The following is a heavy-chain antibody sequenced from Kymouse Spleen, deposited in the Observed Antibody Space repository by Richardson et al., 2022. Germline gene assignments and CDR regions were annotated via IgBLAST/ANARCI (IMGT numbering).Heavy chain of an antibody. D-gene: IGHD2-2*02. J-gene: IGHJ6*02. CDR2: IWYDGSNK. CDR3: ARRYCSSTSCYDYYYYGMDV. V-gene: IGHV3-33*01. Sequence: QVQLVESGGGVVQPGRSLRLSCAASGFTFSSYGMHWVRQAPGKGLEWVAVIWYDGSNKYYADSVKGRFTISRDNSKNTLYLQMNSLRAEDTAVYYCARRYCSSTSCYDYYYYGMDVWGQGTTVTVSS. CDR1: GFTFSSYG.